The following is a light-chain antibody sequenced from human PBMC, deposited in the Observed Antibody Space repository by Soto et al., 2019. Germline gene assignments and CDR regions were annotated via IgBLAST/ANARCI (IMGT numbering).Light chain of an antibody. CDR1: QSVSSR. CDR2: DVA. J-gene: IGKJ5*01. V-gene: IGKV3-11*01. Sequence: TQSPSTLSASVGDTVTVTCRASQSVSSRLAWYQQRPGQAPRLLIYDVATRATGIPARFSGSGSGTDFTLTISSLEPEDFAVYYCQQRSSWPLITFGQGTRLEIK. CDR3: QQRSSWPLIT.